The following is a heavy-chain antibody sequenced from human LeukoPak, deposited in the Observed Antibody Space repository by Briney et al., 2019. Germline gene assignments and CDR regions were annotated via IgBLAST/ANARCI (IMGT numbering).Heavy chain of an antibody. J-gene: IGHJ4*02. CDR2: INPNSGGT. CDR1: GYTFTGYY. CDR3: ARDKRTAMVLPDY. D-gene: IGHD5-18*01. Sequence: ASVKVSCKASGYTFTGYYMHWVRQAPGQGLEWMGWINPNSGGTNYAQKFQGRVTMTRDTSISTAYMEQSRLRSDDTAVYYCARDKRTAMVLPDYWGQGTLVTVSS. V-gene: IGHV1-2*02.